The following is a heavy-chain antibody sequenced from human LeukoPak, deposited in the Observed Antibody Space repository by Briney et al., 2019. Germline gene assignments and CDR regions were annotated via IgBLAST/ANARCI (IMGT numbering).Heavy chain of an antibody. V-gene: IGHV3-20*04. CDR3: ARGRRYDILTGYSY. J-gene: IGHJ4*02. CDR2: INWNGGST. D-gene: IGHD3-9*01. CDR1: GFTFDDYG. Sequence: RPGGSPRLSCAASGFTFDDYGMSWVRQAPGKGLEWVSGINWNGGSTGYADSVKGRFTISRDNAKNSLYLQMNSLRAEDTALYYCARGRRYDILTGYSYWGQGTLVTVSS.